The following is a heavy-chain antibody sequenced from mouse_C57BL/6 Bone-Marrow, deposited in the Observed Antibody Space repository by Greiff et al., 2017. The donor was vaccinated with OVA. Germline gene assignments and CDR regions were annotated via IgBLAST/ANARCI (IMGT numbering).Heavy chain of an antibody. J-gene: IGHJ2*01. CDR1: GYTFTSYW. CDR2: IHPSDSDT. CDR3: AISVYDYDCADY. D-gene: IGHD2-4*01. V-gene: IGHV1-74*01. Sequence: QVQLQQPGAELVKPGASVKVSCKASGYTFTSYWMHWVKQRPGQGLEWIGRIHPSDSDTNYNQKFKGKATLTVDKSSCPAYLQLSSLTSEDSAVYYSAISVYDYDCADYWGQGTTLTVSS.